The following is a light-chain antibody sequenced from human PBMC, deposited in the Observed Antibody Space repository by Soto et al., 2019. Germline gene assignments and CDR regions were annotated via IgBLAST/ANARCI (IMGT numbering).Light chain of an antibody. CDR2: KAS. J-gene: IGKJ4*01. CDR3: QQYNSNPLT. V-gene: IGKV1-5*03. Sequence: DIQMTQSPSTLSASVGDRVIITCRASQSISAWLAWYQQKPGKAPKLLIYKASSLESGVPSRFSGSGSRTEFTLTISGLQPDDFATYYCQQYNSNPLTFGGGTKVEIK. CDR1: QSISAW.